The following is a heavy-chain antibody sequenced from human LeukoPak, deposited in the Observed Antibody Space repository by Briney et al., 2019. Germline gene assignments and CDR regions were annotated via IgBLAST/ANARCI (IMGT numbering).Heavy chain of an antibody. Sequence: KTSETLSLTCTVSGDSISGYYWSWIRQPPGKGLEWIGEINHSGSTYYNPSLKSRVTISVDTSKNQFSLKLSSVTAADTAVYYCARVHSGRPNYYDPSRVFDYWGQGTLVTVSS. D-gene: IGHD3-22*01. CDR1: GDSISGYY. CDR3: ARVHSGRPNYYDPSRVFDY. J-gene: IGHJ4*02. CDR2: INHSGST. V-gene: IGHV4-34*09.